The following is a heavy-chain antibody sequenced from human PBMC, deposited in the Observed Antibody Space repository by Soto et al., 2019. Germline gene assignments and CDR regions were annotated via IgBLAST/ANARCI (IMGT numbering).Heavy chain of an antibody. V-gene: IGHV1-24*01. Sequence: ASVKVSCKVSGYTLNELSMHWVRQAPGKGVEGMGGFDPENYETIYAQIFHGRVTMTEDTSTDTAYMELSKLRSEDPAVYYCATLGDLVLLGYCTQRNFDCLGQRTLVPVPP. D-gene: IGHD3-16*01. CDR2: FDPENYET. CDR1: GYTLNELS. J-gene: IGHJ4*02. CDR3: ATLGDLVLLGYCTQRNFDC.